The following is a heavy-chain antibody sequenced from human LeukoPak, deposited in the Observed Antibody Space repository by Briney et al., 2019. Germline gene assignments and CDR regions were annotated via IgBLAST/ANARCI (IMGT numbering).Heavy chain of an antibody. V-gene: IGHV1-2*02. CDR3: ARDRGVVRGVISF. CDR2: INPNSGGT. D-gene: IGHD3-10*01. Sequence: ASVKVSCKASGYTFTGYYMHWVRQAPGQGLEWMGWINPNSGGTNYAQKLQGRVTVTTDTSTSTAYMELRSLRSDDTAVYYCARDRGVVRGVISFWGQGTLVTVSS. CDR1: GYTFTGYY. J-gene: IGHJ4*02.